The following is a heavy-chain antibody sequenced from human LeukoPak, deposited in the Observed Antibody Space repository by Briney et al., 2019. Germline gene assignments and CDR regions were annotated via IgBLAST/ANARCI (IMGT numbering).Heavy chain of an antibody. CDR1: GFTFSSHA. CDR2: ITGRGSST. CDR3: ARRSSTLRDFDY. V-gene: IGHV3-23*01. J-gene: IGHJ4*02. D-gene: IGHD2-2*01. Sequence: GGSLRLSCAASGFTFSSHAMSWVRQAPGMGLEGVSSITGRGSSTFHVDSVKGRFSISRENSKNMLYLQMNSLRAEDTAIYYCARRSSTLRDFDYWGQGTLVTVSS.